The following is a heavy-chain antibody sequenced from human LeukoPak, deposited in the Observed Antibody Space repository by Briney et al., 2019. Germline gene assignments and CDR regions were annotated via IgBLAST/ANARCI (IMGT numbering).Heavy chain of an antibody. V-gene: IGHV3-33*01. CDR3: ARDQGDVVVPAAITLSGAFDI. CDR2: IWYDGSNK. Sequence: GGSLRLCCTASGVTFSSYGMHWVRQAPGKGLEWVAVIWYDGSNKYYADSVKGRFTISRDNSKNTLYLQMNSLRAEDTAVYYCARDQGDVVVPAAITLSGAFDIWGQGTMVTVSS. D-gene: IGHD2-2*02. J-gene: IGHJ3*02. CDR1: GVTFSSYG.